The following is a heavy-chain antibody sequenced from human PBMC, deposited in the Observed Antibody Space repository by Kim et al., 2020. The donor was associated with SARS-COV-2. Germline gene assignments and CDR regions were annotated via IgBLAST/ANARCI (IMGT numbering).Heavy chain of an antibody. Sequence: TTCNPALKSQVTISVATSKNQFSLKLSSVTAADTAVYYCARDTDFLYFDLWGRGTLVTVSS. J-gene: IGHJ2*01. V-gene: IGHV4-59*01. CDR3: ARDTDFLYFDL. CDR2: T.